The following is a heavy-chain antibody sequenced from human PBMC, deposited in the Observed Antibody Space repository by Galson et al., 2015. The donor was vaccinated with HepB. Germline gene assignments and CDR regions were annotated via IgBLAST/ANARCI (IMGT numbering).Heavy chain of an antibody. Sequence: SLRLSCAATGFTFEDHAMHWVRHIPGKGLEWVSGTSWNGGSIGYADSVRGRFTISRDNAKNSLYLQMNDLRPEDTALYFCAKDYYDSTGQRYWYFDLWGRGTRVTVSS. D-gene: IGHD3-22*01. CDR2: TSWNGGSI. CDR1: GFTFEDHA. CDR3: AKDYYDSTGQRYWYFDL. V-gene: IGHV3-9*01. J-gene: IGHJ2*01.